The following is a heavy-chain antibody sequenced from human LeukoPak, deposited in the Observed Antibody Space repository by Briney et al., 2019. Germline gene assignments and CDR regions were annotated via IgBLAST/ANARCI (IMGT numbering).Heavy chain of an antibody. CDR2: ISGRDGST. D-gene: IGHD2-21*02. J-gene: IGHJ4*02. V-gene: IGHV3-23*01. CDR3: AKFYRATRGACDS. Sequence: GGSLRLSCAASGFTFSSYGMSWVRQAPGKGLEWVSRISGRDGSTDYADSVKGRFTISRDNSKNTLYLQMNRLRAEDTAIYYCAKFYRATRGACDSWGQGTLVTVSS. CDR1: GFTFSSYG.